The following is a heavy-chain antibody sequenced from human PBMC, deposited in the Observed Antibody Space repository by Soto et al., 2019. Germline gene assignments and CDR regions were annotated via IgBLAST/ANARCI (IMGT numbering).Heavy chain of an antibody. D-gene: IGHD2-8*02. CDR3: ARGGGIGTVDY. CDR1: GFTFRTYW. J-gene: IGHJ4*02. CDR2: LNEDGSET. Sequence: EGHLVESGGALAQPGGSLRLSCAASGFTFRTYWMSWVRQAPGKGLEWVANLNEDGSETYYVDSVKGRFTMSRDNAKNSLFLQMNSLRAEDTALYYCARGGGIGTVDYWGQGTLVTVSS. V-gene: IGHV3-7*05.